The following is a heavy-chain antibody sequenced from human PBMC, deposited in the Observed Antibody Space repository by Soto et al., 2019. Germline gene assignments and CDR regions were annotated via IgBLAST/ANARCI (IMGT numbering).Heavy chain of an antibody. CDR3: ARGAETYYDFWSGYYPPMGFDY. CDR1: GGSISSYY. V-gene: IGHV4-59*01. Sequence: SETLSLTCTVSGGSISSYYWSWIRQPPGKGLEWIGYIYYSGSTNYNLSLKSRVTISVDTSKNQFSLKLSSVTAADTAVYYCARGAETYYDFWSGYYPPMGFDYWGQGTLVTVSS. J-gene: IGHJ4*02. D-gene: IGHD3-3*01. CDR2: IYYSGST.